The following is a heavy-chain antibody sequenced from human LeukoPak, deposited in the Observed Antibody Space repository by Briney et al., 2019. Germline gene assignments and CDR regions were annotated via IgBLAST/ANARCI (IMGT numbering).Heavy chain of an antibody. V-gene: IGHV4-34*01. CDR3: ARGRRYQLRMFDY. CDR2: INHSGST. J-gene: IGHJ4*02. Sequence: PSETLSLTCAVYGGSFSGYYWSWIRQPPGKGLEWIGEINHSGSTNYNPSLKSRVTISVDTSKNQFSLKLSSVTAADTAVYYCARGRRYQLRMFDYWGQGTLVTVSS. CDR1: GGSFSGYY. D-gene: IGHD2-2*01.